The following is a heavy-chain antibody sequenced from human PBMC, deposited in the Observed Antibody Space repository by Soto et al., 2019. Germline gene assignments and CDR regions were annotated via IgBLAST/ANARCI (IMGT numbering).Heavy chain of an antibody. CDR1: GFTFSSYG. J-gene: IGHJ6*02. Sequence: VGSLRLSCAASGFTFSSYGMHWVRQAPGKGLEWVAVISYDGSNKYYADSVKGRFTISRDNSKNTLYLQMNSLRAEDTAVYYCAKDVRAAAGVYYYYGMDVWGQGTTVTVSS. CDR3: AKDVRAAAGVYYYYGMDV. CDR2: ISYDGSNK. D-gene: IGHD6-13*01. V-gene: IGHV3-30*18.